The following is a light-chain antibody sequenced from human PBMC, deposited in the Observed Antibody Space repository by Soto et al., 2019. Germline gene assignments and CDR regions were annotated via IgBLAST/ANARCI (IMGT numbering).Light chain of an antibody. CDR1: SSDVGNYNY. V-gene: IGLV2-14*01. J-gene: IGLJ1*01. Sequence: QSVLTQPASVSGAPGQSVTISCTGTSSDVGNYNYVSWYQKHPAKVPKLMIYHVSNRPSGVSDRFSGSKSGNTASLTISVLQDEDEAEYYCYSYTTRSTYVFGTGTKLTVL. CDR2: HVS. CDR3: YSYTTRSTYV.